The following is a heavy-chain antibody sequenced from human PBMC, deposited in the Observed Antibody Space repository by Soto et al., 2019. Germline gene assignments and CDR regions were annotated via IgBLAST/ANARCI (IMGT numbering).Heavy chain of an antibody. Sequence: QVQLVQSGAEVKKPGASVKVSCKASGYTFTGYYMHWVRQAPGQGLEWMGWINPNSGGTNYAQKFQGWVTMTRDTSISTAYMELSRLRSDDTAVYYCARERGGSSGWYRIHAFDIWGQGTMVTVSS. D-gene: IGHD6-19*01. V-gene: IGHV1-2*04. CDR2: INPNSGGT. J-gene: IGHJ3*02. CDR1: GYTFTGYY. CDR3: ARERGGSSGWYRIHAFDI.